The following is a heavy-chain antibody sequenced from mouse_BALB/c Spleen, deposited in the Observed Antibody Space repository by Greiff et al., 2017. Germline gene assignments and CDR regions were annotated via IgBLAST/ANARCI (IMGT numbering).Heavy chain of an antibody. V-gene: IGHV1-82*01. CDR1: GYAFSSSW. CDR2: IYPGDGDT. Sequence: QVQLQQSGPELVKPGASVKISCKASGYAFSSSWMNWVKQRPGQGLEWIGRIYPGDGDTNYNGKFKGKATLTADKSSSTAYMQLSSLTSVDSAVYVCATYCGPAWFAYWGQGTLVAVSA. D-gene: IGHD2-10*01. J-gene: IGHJ3*01. CDR3: ATYCGPAWFAY.